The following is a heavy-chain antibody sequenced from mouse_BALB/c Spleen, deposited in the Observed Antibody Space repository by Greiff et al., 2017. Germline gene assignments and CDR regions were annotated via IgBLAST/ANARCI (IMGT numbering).Heavy chain of an antibody. Sequence: VKLQESGPGLVAPSQSLSITCTVSGFSLTSYGVHWVRQPPGKGLEWLGVIWAGGSTNYNSALMSRLSISKDNSKSQVFLKMNSLQTDDTAMYYCARDDGYSYYAMDYWGQGTSVTVSS. D-gene: IGHD2-3*01. CDR2: IWAGGST. CDR1: GFSLTSYG. CDR3: ARDDGYSYYAMDY. V-gene: IGHV2-9*02. J-gene: IGHJ4*01.